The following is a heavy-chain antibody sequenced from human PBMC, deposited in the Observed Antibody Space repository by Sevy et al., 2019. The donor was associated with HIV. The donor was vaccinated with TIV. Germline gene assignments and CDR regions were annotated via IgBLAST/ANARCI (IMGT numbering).Heavy chain of an antibody. Sequence: ASLKVSCKASGYTFTSYGISWVRQAPGQGLEWMGWISAYNGNTNYAQKLQGRVTMTTDTSTSTAYMELRSRRSDDTAVYYCARDRLLWFGELLGKDAFDIWGQGTMVTV. V-gene: IGHV1-18*01. CDR2: ISAYNGNT. J-gene: IGHJ3*02. CDR3: ARDRLLWFGELLGKDAFDI. D-gene: IGHD3-10*01. CDR1: GYTFTSYG.